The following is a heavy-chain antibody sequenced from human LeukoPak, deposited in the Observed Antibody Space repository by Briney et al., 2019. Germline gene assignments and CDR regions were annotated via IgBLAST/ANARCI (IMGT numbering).Heavy chain of an antibody. CDR3: ARDYRSIAAAGTVQYYYYYGMDV. CDR1: GYTFTSYG. D-gene: IGHD6-13*01. CDR2: ISAYNGNT. J-gene: IGHJ6*02. V-gene: IGHV1-18*01. Sequence: GASVTVSCKASGYTFTSYGISWVRQAPGPGLEWMGWISAYNGNTNYAQKLQGRVTMTTDTSTSTAYMELRSLRSDDTAVYYCARDYRSIAAAGTVQYYYYYGMDVCGQGTTVTVSS.